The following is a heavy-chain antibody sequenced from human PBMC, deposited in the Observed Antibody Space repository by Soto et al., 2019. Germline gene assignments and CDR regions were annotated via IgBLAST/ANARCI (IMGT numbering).Heavy chain of an antibody. CDR2: LSGSGGAT. CDR1: GFTFSNYA. J-gene: IGHJ6*02. Sequence: EMQLLECEGGLVQPGGSLRLSCVTSGFTFSNYAMSWVRQAPGKGLEWVSGLSGSGGATYYADSVKGRFTIFRDNSENTLVLHMNNLRVEDTAVYYCAKEGSSFYFYDGMDVWGQGSTVTVSS. CDR3: AKEGSSFYFYDGMDV. V-gene: IGHV3-23*01. D-gene: IGHD3-10*01.